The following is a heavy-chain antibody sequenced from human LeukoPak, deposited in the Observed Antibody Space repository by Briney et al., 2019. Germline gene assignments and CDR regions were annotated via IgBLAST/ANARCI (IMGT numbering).Heavy chain of an antibody. Sequence: ALVKVSCKVSGYTLTELSMHWVRQAPGKGLEWMGGFDPEDGETIYAQKFQGRVTMTEDTSTDTAYMELSSLRSEDTAVYYCATFYYYGSGSSNYWGQGTLVTVSS. CDR2: FDPEDGET. D-gene: IGHD3-10*01. CDR1: GYTLTELS. V-gene: IGHV1-24*01. J-gene: IGHJ4*02. CDR3: ATFYYYGSGSSNY.